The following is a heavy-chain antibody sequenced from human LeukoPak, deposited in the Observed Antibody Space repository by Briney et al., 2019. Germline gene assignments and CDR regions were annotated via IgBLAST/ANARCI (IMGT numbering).Heavy chain of an antibody. Sequence: GASVKVSCKAAGGISHPYAIAWLRQAPGQGFEWMGGITPLVSTTVYARKLLGRVTFTADEGTRTVYMELRSLSSDDTAIYYCARGNGTYTPSDHWGQGTLVTVSS. CDR3: ARGNGTYTPSDH. CDR1: GGISHPYA. V-gene: IGHV1-69*13. CDR2: ITPLVSTT. J-gene: IGHJ4*02. D-gene: IGHD1-26*01.